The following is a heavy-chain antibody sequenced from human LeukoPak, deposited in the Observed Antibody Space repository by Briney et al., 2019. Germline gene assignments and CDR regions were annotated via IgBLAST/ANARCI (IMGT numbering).Heavy chain of an antibody. J-gene: IGHJ6*02. Sequence: SVKVSCKASGGTFSSYAISWVRQAPGQGLEWMGGIIPIFGTANHAQKFQGRVTITTDESTSTAYMELSSVTAADTAVYYCARGPRTRLRDYYYGMDVWGQGTTVTVSS. V-gene: IGHV1-69*05. CDR2: IIPIFGTA. CDR1: GGTFSSYA. D-gene: IGHD1-14*01. CDR3: ARGPRTRLRDYYYGMDV.